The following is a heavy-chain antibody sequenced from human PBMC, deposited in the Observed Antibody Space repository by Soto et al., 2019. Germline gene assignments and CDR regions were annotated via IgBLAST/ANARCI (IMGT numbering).Heavy chain of an antibody. D-gene: IGHD4-17*01. Sequence: DVQLVESGGGLIQPGGSLRLSCEASGLTVTGKKYVAWVRHAPGKGLEWVSGVYDTDGIYYADSVKGRFTSSRDNSKTIVYLEMNSLTPDDTAVYYCATWRLREHAYDIWGLGTTVTVSS. CDR2: VYDTDGI. J-gene: IGHJ3*02. CDR3: ATWRLREHAYDI. V-gene: IGHV3-53*01. CDR1: GLTVTGKKY.